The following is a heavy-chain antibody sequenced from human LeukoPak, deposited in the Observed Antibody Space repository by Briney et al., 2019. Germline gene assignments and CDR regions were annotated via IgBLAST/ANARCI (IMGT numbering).Heavy chain of an antibody. CDR1: GFTFYDYA. Sequence: GGSLRLSCAASGFTFYDYAMHWVRQAPGEGLEWVSGISWNSGSIVYADSVKGRFTISRENGKNSLYLQMNSLRAEDTALYYCAKDLSVGATPYYFDYWGQGTLVTVSS. CDR2: ISWNSGSI. V-gene: IGHV3-9*01. CDR3: AKDLSVGATPYYFDY. J-gene: IGHJ4*02. D-gene: IGHD1-26*01.